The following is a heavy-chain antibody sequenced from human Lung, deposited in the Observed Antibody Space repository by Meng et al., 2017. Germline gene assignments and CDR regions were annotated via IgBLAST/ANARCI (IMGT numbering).Heavy chain of an antibody. V-gene: IGHV4-34*01. Sequence: QVQLQPWGAGLLKPSETLSLTCVVSGGSFSDYYWSWIRQPPGKGLEWIGEINHSGSTNYNPSLESRATISVDTSQNNLSLKLSSVTAADSAVYYCAGGPTTMAHDFDYWGQGTLVTVFS. J-gene: IGHJ4*02. CDR1: GGSFSDYY. CDR3: AGGPTTMAHDFDY. D-gene: IGHD4-11*01. CDR2: INHSGST.